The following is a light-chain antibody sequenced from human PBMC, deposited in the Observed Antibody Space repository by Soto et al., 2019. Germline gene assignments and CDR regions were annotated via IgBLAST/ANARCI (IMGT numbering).Light chain of an antibody. V-gene: IGKV1-5*03. J-gene: IGKJ4*01. Sequence: DIQMTQSPSTLSASVGDRVTITCRASQSISTWLAWYQQKPGKAPKVLIYKASNLESGVPSRFSGRGSGTEFTLTLSGLQPDDFATYYCQQYNSYPLTFGGGTKVEIK. CDR3: QQYNSYPLT. CDR2: KAS. CDR1: QSISTW.